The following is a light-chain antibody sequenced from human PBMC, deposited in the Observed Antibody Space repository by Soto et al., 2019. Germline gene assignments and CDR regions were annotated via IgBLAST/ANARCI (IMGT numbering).Light chain of an antibody. CDR1: QSVSSSY. CDR3: QQYSSSRT. CDR2: GGS. V-gene: IGKV3-20*01. J-gene: IGKJ1*01. Sequence: DIVMTQSPDSLAVSLVESATVSFRASQSVSSSYLAWYQQKPGQAPRLLIYGGSSRATGIPVRFSGSGSETDFTLTITRLEPEDFAMYYCQQYSSSRTFGQGTKVDIK.